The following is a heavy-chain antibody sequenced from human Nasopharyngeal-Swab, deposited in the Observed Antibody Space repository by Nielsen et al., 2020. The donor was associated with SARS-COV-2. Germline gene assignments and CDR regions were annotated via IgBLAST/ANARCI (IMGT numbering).Heavy chain of an antibody. J-gene: IGHJ3*02. CDR2: IDWDDDK. CDR1: GFSLSTSGMC. D-gene: IGHD3-22*01. V-gene: IGHV2-70*11. CDR3: ARIPNYDSSGYYYDAFEI. Sequence: SGPTLVKPTQTLTLTCTFSGFSLSTSGMCVSWIRQPPGKALEWLARIDWDDDKYYSTSLKTRLTISKDTSKNQVVLTMTNMDPVDTATYYCARIPNYDSSGYYYDAFEIWGQGTMVTVSS.